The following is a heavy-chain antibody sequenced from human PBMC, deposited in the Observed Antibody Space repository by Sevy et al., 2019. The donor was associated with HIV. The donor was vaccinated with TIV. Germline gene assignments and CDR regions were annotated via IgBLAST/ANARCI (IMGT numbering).Heavy chain of an antibody. J-gene: IGHJ4*02. CDR1: GFAFGNYV. V-gene: IGHV3-49*04. Sequence: GGSLRLSCTTSGFAFGNYVLSWVRQAPGKGLEWVGFIRNKDYNGTTEYAASVRGRFFISRDDSKSVAYLQMNNLKTADTGLYYCTRSVTTIYWGRGTRVTVSS. CDR2: IRNKDYNGTT. D-gene: IGHD4-4*01. CDR3: TRSVTTIY.